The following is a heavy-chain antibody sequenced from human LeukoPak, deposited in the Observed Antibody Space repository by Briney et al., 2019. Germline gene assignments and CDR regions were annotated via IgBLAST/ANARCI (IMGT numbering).Heavy chain of an antibody. Sequence: SETLSLTCTVSGGSISNYYWSWVRQPPGKGLEWIGYIYYSGTTNYNPSLKSRVTISVDTSKNQFSLKLNSVTAADTAVYYCAREVRGMVTTTYYFDYWGQGTLVTVSS. V-gene: IGHV4-59*08. CDR1: GGSISNYY. J-gene: IGHJ4*02. D-gene: IGHD2-21*02. CDR2: IYYSGTT. CDR3: AREVRGMVTTTYYFDY.